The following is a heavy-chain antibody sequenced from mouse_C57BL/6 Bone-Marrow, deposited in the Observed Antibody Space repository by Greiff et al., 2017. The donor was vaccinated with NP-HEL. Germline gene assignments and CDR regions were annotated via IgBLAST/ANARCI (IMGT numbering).Heavy chain of an antibody. V-gene: IGHV14-4*01. Sequence: VQLQQSGAELVRPGASVKLSCTASGFNIKDDYMHWVKQRPEQGLEWIGWIDPENGDTDYASKFQGKATITADTSSNTAYLQLSSLTSEDTAFYSCACYGSSPWYFDVWGTGTTVTVSS. CDR3: ACYGSSPWYFDV. CDR1: GFNIKDDY. D-gene: IGHD1-1*01. J-gene: IGHJ1*03. CDR2: IDPENGDT.